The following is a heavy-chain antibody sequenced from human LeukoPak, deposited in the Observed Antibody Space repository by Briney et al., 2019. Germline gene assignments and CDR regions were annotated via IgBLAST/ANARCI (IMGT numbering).Heavy chain of an antibody. Sequence: SETLSLTCTVSGGSISSSSYYWGWIRQPPGKGLEGIGSIYTSGTPYYTPSPTRRVTISVDTSKNQSSLKLSSVPAAATAVYYCARTAGQVGAWGYWGPGTLVTVSP. CDR1: GGSISSSSYY. CDR3: ARTAGQVGAWGY. D-gene: IGHD1-26*01. CDR2: IYTSGTP. V-gene: IGHV4-39*01. J-gene: IGHJ4*02.